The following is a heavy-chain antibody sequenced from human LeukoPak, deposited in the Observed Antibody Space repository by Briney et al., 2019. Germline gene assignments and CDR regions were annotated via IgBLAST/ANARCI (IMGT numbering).Heavy chain of an antibody. CDR2: ISAYNGNT. V-gene: IGHV1-18*01. Sequence: SAKVSCKASGYTFTSYGISWVRQAPGQGLEWMGWISAYNGNTNYAQKLQGRVTMTTDTSTSTAYMELRSLRSDDTALYYCARFRQQLDYFDYWGQGTLVTVSS. D-gene: IGHD6-13*01. J-gene: IGHJ4*02. CDR1: GYTFTSYG. CDR3: ARFRQQLDYFDY.